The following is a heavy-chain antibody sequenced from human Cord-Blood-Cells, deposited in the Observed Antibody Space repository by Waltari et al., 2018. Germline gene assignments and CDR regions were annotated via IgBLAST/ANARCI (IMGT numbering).Heavy chain of an antibody. V-gene: IGHV4-34*01. CDR2: INQSGST. J-gene: IGHJ3*02. D-gene: IGHD2-2*01. CDR3: ARGPRKYQAKNAFDI. CDR1: GGSFSGYY. Sequence: QLQLQQWGAGLLKPSETLSLTCAVYGGSFSGYYWSWIRQPPGKGLEWIGEINQSGSTNYNPTLKGRVTISVDTSKNQFSLKLSSGTAADTAVYYGARGPRKYQAKNAFDIWGQGTMVTVSS.